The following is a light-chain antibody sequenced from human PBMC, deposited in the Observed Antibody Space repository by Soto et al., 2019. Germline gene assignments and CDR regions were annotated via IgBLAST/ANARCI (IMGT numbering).Light chain of an antibody. J-gene: IGKJ4*01. CDR3: QQSNNWPPLT. Sequence: EIVMTQSPATLSVSPGERATLSCRASQSVGSRLAWYQQKPGQAPRLLIYATSTRATGFPARFSGSGSGTEFTLTISSLQSEDFAVYYCQQSNNWPPLTFGGGTKVEIK. CDR2: ATS. CDR1: QSVGSR. V-gene: IGKV3-15*01.